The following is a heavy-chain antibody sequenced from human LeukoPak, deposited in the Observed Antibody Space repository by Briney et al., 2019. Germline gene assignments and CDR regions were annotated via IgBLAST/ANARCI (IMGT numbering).Heavy chain of an antibody. CDR3: ARDEVTMKAFQH. V-gene: IGHV3-30-3*01. Sequence: GGSLRLSCAASGFTFSSYAMHWVRQAPGKGLEWVAVISYDGSNKYYADSVKGRFTFSRDNSKNTLYLQMNSLRAEDTAVYYCARDEVTMKAFQHWGQGTLVTVSS. J-gene: IGHJ1*01. CDR1: GFTFSSYA. D-gene: IGHD3-22*01. CDR2: ISYDGSNK.